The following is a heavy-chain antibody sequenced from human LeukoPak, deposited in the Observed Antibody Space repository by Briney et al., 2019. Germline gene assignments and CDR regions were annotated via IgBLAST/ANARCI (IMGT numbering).Heavy chain of an antibody. Sequence: SETLSLTCTVSGGSISTYYWSWIRQPAGKGLEWIGRIYTSGSTNYNPSLKSRVTISVDKSKNQFSLKLSSVTAADTAVYYCEAVVVPADGSRYDYWGQGTLVTVSS. CDR1: GGSISTYY. CDR3: EAVVVPADGSRYDY. CDR2: IYTSGST. V-gene: IGHV4-4*07. D-gene: IGHD2-2*01. J-gene: IGHJ4*02.